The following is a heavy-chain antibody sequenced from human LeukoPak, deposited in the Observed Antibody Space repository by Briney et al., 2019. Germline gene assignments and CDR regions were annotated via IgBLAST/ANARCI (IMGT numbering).Heavy chain of an antibody. CDR3: ARYITMVRGGSWFDP. CDR1: GFTFSSYA. V-gene: IGHV3-30-3*01. J-gene: IGHJ5*02. Sequence: KPGGSLRLSCAASGFTFSSYAMHWVRQAPGKGLEWVAVISYDGSNKYYADSVKGRFTISRDNSKNTLYLQMNSLRAEDTAVYYCARYITMVRGGSWFDPWGQGTLVTVSS. D-gene: IGHD3-10*01. CDR2: ISYDGSNK.